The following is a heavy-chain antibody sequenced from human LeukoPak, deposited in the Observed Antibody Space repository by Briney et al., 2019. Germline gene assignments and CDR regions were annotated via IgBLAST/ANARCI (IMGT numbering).Heavy chain of an antibody. Sequence: GRSLRLSCAASVFTFSIYSMNWVRQARGKGLEWGSYISSSGSAIYYADSEKRRLTISTDNAKNSLYLQMNSMRAEDTAVYYCARDPHWAAVYYYYMDVWGKGTTVTISS. CDR1: VFTFSIYS. J-gene: IGHJ6*03. CDR3: ARDPHWAAVYYYYMDV. CDR2: ISSSGSAI. D-gene: IGHD6-13*01. V-gene: IGHV3-48*04.